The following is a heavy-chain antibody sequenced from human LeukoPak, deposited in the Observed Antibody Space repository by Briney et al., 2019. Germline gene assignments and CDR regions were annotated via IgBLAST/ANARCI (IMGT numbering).Heavy chain of an antibody. J-gene: IGHJ6*02. V-gene: IGHV4-59*01. CDR2: SGST. CDR1: SGSFSDYY. CDR3: ARTSRHYYGSGKNLTPWPAGLDV. D-gene: IGHD3-10*01. Sequence: SETLSLTCTVSSGSFSDYYWTWIRQPPGKGLEWIGYSGSTDYNPSLKSRVTIPTDTSKRHFSLTLSSVTAADTAVYYCARTSRHYYGSGKNLTPWPAGLDVWGQGTTVTVS.